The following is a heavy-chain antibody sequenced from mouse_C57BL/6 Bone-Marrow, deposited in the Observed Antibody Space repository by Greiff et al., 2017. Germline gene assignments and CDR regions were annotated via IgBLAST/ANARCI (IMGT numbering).Heavy chain of an antibody. CDR2: IDPNSGGT. CDR3: EKVAARNWYFDV. D-gene: IGHD1-1*02. J-gene: IGHJ1*03. Sequence: QVQLQQPGAELVKPGASVKLSCKASGYTFTSYWMHWVQQRPGRGLEWIGRIDPNSGGTKYNENFKSKATLTVDKPSSTAYMQLSILTAEDSAVYYCEKVAARNWYFDVWGTGTTVTVSS. CDR1: GYTFTSYW. V-gene: IGHV1-72*01.